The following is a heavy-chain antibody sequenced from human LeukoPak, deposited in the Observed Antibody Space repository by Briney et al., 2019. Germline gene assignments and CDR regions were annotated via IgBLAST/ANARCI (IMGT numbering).Heavy chain of an antibody. CDR3: AQGGDYSSSSVFDC. Sequence: SQTLSLTCTVSGGSISSGDYYWSWIRQPPGKGLEWIGYTYYSGSTYYNPSLKSRVTISVDTSKNQFSLKLSSVTAADTAVYYCAQGGDYSSSSVFDCWGQGTLVTVSS. CDR2: TYYSGST. D-gene: IGHD6-6*01. CDR1: GGSISSGDYY. V-gene: IGHV4-30-4*08. J-gene: IGHJ4*02.